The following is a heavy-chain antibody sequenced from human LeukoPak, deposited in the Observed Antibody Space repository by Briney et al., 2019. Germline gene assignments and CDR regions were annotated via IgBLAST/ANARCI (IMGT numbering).Heavy chain of an antibody. D-gene: IGHD3-9*01. CDR3: ASSETYYDILTGSNYYYGMGV. V-gene: IGHV4-30-2*01. Sequence: SQTLSLTCAVSGGSISSGGYSWSWIRQPPGKGLEWIGYIYHSGSTYYNPSLKSRVTISVDRSKNQFSLKLSSVTAADTAVYYCASSETYYDILTGSNYYYGMGVWGQGTTVTVSS. J-gene: IGHJ6*02. CDR1: GGSISSGGYS. CDR2: IYHSGST.